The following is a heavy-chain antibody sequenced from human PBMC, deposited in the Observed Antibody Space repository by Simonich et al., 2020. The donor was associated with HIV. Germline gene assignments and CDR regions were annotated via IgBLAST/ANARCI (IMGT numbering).Heavy chain of an antibody. CDR2: INTNTGNP. Sequence: QVQLVQSGSELKMPGASVKVSCKASGSTFTTYTVNWVRQAPGQGLEWMGGINTNTGNPKYSQGFTGRFVCSLDTTVSTSYLQISSLKAEDTAVYYCARDGRYYGMDVWGQGTTVTVSS. J-gene: IGHJ6*02. V-gene: IGHV7-4-1*02. CDR1: GSTFTTYT. CDR3: ARDGRYYGMDV.